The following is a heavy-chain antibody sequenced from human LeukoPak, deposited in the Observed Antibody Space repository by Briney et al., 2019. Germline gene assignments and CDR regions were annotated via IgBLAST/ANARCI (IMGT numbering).Heavy chain of an antibody. Sequence: GGSLRLSCAASGFTFSRYWMHWVRQAPGKGLVWVSRINGDGSTTSYADSVKGGFTISRDNAKNTLYLQMNSLRAEDTAVYYCATGNYYDSRGYYTFGHWGQGALVTVSS. D-gene: IGHD3-22*01. J-gene: IGHJ1*01. CDR2: INGDGSTT. CDR3: ATGNYYDSRGYYTFGH. V-gene: IGHV3-74*01. CDR1: GFTFSRYW.